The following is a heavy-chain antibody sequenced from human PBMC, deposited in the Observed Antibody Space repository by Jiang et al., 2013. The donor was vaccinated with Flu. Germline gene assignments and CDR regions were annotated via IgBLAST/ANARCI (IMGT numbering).Heavy chain of an antibody. CDR3: ARVSDYDSSGYYGRGAFDI. D-gene: IGHD3-22*01. Sequence: SSISSSSSYIYYADSVKGRFTISRDNAKNSLYLQMNSLRAEDTAVYYCARVSDYDSSGYYGRGAFDIWGQGTMVTVSS. V-gene: IGHV3-21*01. J-gene: IGHJ3*02. CDR2: ISSSSSYI.